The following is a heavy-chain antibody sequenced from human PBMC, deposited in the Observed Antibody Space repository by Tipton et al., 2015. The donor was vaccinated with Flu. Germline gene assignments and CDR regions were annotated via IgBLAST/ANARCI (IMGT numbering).Heavy chain of an antibody. V-gene: IGHV1-18*04. CDR2: ISGKNVNT. Sequence: QLVQSGAEVKKPGDSVKVSCKASGYTFTLNGISWVRQAPGQGLEWMGWISGKNVNTNYAQNLQGRVTMTTDTSTSTVYMELRSLRSDDTAVYYCARGRRDYDGSGYYYWGVLDYWGQGTLVTVSS. CDR1: GYTFTLNG. J-gene: IGHJ4*02. CDR3: ARGRRDYDGSGYYYWGVLDY. D-gene: IGHD3-22*01.